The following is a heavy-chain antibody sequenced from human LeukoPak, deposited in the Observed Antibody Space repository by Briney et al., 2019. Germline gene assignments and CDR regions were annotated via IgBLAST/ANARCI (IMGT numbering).Heavy chain of an antibody. CDR1: GGSISSYY. D-gene: IGHD6-13*01. J-gene: IGHJ5*02. CDR2: IYTSGST. V-gene: IGHV4-4*07. CDR3: ARDFSRWLSWFDP. Sequence: ASETLSLTCTASGGSISSYYWSWIRQPAGKGLEWIGRIYTSGSTNYNPSLKSRVTMSVDTSKNQFSLKLSSVTDADTGVYCCARDFSRWLSWFDPWGQGTLVSVSS.